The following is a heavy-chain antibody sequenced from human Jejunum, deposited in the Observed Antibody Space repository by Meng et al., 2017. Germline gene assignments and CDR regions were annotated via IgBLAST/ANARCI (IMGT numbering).Heavy chain of an antibody. V-gene: IGHV3-23*01. J-gene: IGHJ5*02. CDR3: AKDFEGFDP. Sequence: VQVLESGGDLVQPGGSLRLSCVASGFTFNTYAMGWVRQAPGKGLEWVSSISDNSGSTYYADSVKGRFTISRDNSKNMLYLQMNSLRVDDTAIYYCAKDFEGFDPWGQGTLVTVSS. CDR2: ISDNSGST. CDR1: GFTFNTYA.